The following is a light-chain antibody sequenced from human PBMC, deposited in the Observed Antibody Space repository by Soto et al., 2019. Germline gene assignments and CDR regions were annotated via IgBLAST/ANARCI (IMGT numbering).Light chain of an antibody. Sequence: QSALTQPPSASGTPGQRVTISCSGSNSNIGSNTVIWYQQFPGTAPRLVIYNNDKRPSGVPDRLSGSKSGTSASLAISGLQSEDEGDYFCATWDDSLSGVVFGGGTKLTVL. V-gene: IGLV1-44*01. CDR1: NSNIGSNT. CDR2: NND. CDR3: ATWDDSLSGVV. J-gene: IGLJ2*01.